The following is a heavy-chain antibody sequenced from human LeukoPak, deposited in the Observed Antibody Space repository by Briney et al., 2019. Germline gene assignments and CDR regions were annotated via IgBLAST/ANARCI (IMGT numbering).Heavy chain of an antibody. CDR1: GGSISSGDYY. D-gene: IGHD4-17*01. Sequence: SETPSLTCTVSGGSISSGDYYWSWIRQPPGKGLEWIGYIYYSGSTYYNPSLKSRVTISVDTSKNQFSLKLSSVTAADTAVYYCARDRISDYVIYGMDVWGKGTTVTVSS. J-gene: IGHJ6*04. V-gene: IGHV4-30-4*01. CDR2: IYYSGST. CDR3: ARDRISDYVIYGMDV.